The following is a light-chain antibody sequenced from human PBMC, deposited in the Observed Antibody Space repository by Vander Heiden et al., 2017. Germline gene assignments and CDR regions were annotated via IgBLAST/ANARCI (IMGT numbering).Light chain of an antibody. CDR1: QGISSY. J-gene: IGKJ2*01. V-gene: IGKV1-8*01. Sequence: AIRMTQSPSSFSASTGDRVNITCRASQGISSYLAWYQQKPGKAPKLLIYAASTLQSGVPSRFSGSGSGTDFTLTISCLQSEDFATYYCQQYYSYPVTFGQGTKLEIK. CDR2: AAS. CDR3: QQYYSYPVT.